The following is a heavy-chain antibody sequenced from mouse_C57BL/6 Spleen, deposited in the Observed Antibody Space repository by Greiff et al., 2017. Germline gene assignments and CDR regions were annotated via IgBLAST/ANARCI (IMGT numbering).Heavy chain of an antibody. Sequence: QVQLQQSGAELVKPGASVKISCKASGYAFSSYWMNWVKQRPGKGLEWIGKIYPGDGDTNYNGKFKGKDTLTADKSSSTAYMQLSSLASEDSAVXIFEKFFYCSFDYWGQGTTLTVSS. CDR3: EKFFYCSFDY. D-gene: IGHD2-3*01. V-gene: IGHV1-80*01. CDR2: IYPGDGDT. J-gene: IGHJ2*01. CDR1: GYAFSSYW.